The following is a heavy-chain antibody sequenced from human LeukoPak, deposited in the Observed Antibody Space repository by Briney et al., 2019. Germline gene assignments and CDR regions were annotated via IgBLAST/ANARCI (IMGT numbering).Heavy chain of an antibody. D-gene: IGHD3-22*01. V-gene: IGHV4-39*01. Sequence: PSETLSLTCSVSGGPISNRSQYWGWIRQPPGKVLVRIGSNYYMGSTYYNPSLKSRVTISVDTSKNQFSLKLSSVTAADTAVYYCARHTGRWPVVVNAFDIWGQGTMVTVSS. CDR3: ARHTGRWPVVVNAFDI. CDR2: NYYMGST. CDR1: GGPISNRSQY. J-gene: IGHJ3*02.